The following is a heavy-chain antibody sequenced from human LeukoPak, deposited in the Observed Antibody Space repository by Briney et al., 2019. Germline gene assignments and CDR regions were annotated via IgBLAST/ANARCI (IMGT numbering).Heavy chain of an antibody. Sequence: PGRSLRLPCAASGFTFSSYGMHWVRQAPGKGLEWVAVISYDGSNKYYADSVKGRFTISRDNSKNTLYLQMNSLRAEDTAVYYCAKADSGYDLDYWGQGTLVTVSS. CDR3: AKADSGYDLDY. V-gene: IGHV3-30*18. D-gene: IGHD5-12*01. CDR2: ISYDGSNK. CDR1: GFTFSSYG. J-gene: IGHJ4*02.